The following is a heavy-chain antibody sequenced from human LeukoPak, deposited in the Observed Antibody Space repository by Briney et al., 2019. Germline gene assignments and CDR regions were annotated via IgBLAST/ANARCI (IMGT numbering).Heavy chain of an antibody. J-gene: IGHJ4*02. Sequence: SETLSLTCAVSGGSISSSNWWSWVRQPPGKGLEWIGEIYHSGSTNYNPSLKSRVTISVDKSKNQFSLKLSSVTAADTAVYYCARDRCSGGSCYAPHDYWGQGTLVTVSS. V-gene: IGHV4-4*02. CDR2: IYHSGST. CDR3: ARDRCSGGSCYAPHDY. D-gene: IGHD2-15*01. CDR1: GGSISSSNW.